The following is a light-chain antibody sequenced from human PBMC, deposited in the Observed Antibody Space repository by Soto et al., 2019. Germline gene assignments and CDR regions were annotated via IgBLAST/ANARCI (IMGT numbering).Light chain of an antibody. Sequence: SYELTQPPSVSVAPGQTARISCGGNNIGSKSGHWYQQKPGQAPVLVVYSDSDRPSGIPERFSGSNSGNTATLTISRVGAGDEADYYCQVWDSTSDHRGVFGGGTKLTVL. CDR2: SDS. CDR3: QVWDSTSDHRGV. J-gene: IGLJ3*02. V-gene: IGLV3-21*02. CDR1: NIGSKS.